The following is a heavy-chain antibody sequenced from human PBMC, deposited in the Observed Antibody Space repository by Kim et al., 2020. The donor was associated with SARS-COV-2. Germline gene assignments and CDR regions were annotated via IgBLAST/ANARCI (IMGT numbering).Heavy chain of an antibody. J-gene: IGHJ6*02. CDR1: GGSISNYF. V-gene: IGHV4-59*13. CDR2: IYYSGST. D-gene: IGHD5-12*01. CDR3: ARWGIVATRHCGMDV. Sequence: SETLSLTCTVSGGSISNYFWSWIRQSPGKGLEWIGYIYYSGSTYYNPSLKSRVTISLDTSKNQFSLNLSSVTAADTAVYYCARWGIVATRHCGMDVWGRGTTVTVSS.